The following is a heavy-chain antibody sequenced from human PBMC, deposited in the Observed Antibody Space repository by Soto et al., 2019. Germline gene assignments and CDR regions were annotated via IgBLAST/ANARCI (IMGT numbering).Heavy chain of an antibody. V-gene: IGHV3-23*01. CDR2: ISGSGGST. CDR3: AKAGSPIWFGELFRKFDY. CDR1: GFTFSSYA. D-gene: IGHD3-10*01. J-gene: IGHJ4*02. Sequence: PGGSLRLSCAASGFTFSSYAMSWVRQAPGRGLEWVSAISGSGGSTYYADSVKGRFTISRDNSKNTLYLQMNSLRAEDTAVYYCAKAGSPIWFGELFRKFDYWGQGT.